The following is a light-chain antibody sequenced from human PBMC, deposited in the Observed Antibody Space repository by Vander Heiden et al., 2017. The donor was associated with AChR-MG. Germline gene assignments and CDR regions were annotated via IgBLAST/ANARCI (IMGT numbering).Light chain of an antibody. V-gene: IGKV3-15*01. CDR2: GAS. CDR1: QSVNSN. J-gene: IGKJ1*01. Sequence: EIIMTQSPATLPASPGERATLSCWASQSVNSNLAWYQQRPGQAPRLLIYGASTSATAIPARFSGSGSGTEFTLTISSLQSEDFAIYYCHQEYMWPRTFGQGTKVEVK. CDR3: HQEYMWPRT.